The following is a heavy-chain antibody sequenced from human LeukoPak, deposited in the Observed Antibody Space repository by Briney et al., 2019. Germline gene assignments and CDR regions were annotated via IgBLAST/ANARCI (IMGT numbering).Heavy chain of an antibody. CDR3: ARVTWQAYGELEF. V-gene: IGHV3-48*01. CDR1: GFIFSSYS. J-gene: IGHJ4*02. CDR2: ISASSDSTI. D-gene: IGHD2-8*01. Sequence: GGSLRLSCAASGFIFSSYSFNWVRQAPGKGLEWVSYISASSDSTIYYADSVKGRFTISRDNARSSLYLQMNSLRAEDTAVYYCARVTWQAYGELEFWGLGTLVTVSS.